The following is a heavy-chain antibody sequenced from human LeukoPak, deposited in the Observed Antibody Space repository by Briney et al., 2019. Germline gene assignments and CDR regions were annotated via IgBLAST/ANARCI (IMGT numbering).Heavy chain of an antibody. Sequence: GGSLRLSCAASGFTFSTYTMNWVRQAPGEGLEWVSSISGSSSYIYYADSVKGRFTISRDNAKNSLYLQMYSLRGDDTAVYYCVRIPNSANFPNWFDPWGQGTLVTVSS. CDR3: VRIPNSANFPNWFDP. D-gene: IGHD4/OR15-4a*01. CDR2: ISGSSSYI. J-gene: IGHJ5*02. CDR1: GFTFSTYT. V-gene: IGHV3-21*06.